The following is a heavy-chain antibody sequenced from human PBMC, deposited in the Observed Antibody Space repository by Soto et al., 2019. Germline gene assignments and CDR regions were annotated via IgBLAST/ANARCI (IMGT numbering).Heavy chain of an antibody. CDR2: IVPLFGTA. J-gene: IGHJ5*02. CDR3: ARDGDPGYSFWSGPLGGGRFDP. V-gene: IGHV1-69*12. CDR1: GGTFGNTA. Sequence: QVQLVQSGAEVKEPGSSVNVSCKTSGGTFGNTAVTWVRQVPGQGLEWIGGIVPLFGTANYAQKFRGRVMITADESTRTAYMDLSSLRSDDTALYYCARDGDPGYSFWSGPLGGGRFDPWGQGTLVTVSS. D-gene: IGHD3-3*01.